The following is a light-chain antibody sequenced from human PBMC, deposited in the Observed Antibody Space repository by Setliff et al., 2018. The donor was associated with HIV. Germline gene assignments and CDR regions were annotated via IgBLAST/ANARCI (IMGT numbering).Light chain of an antibody. CDR3: QVWDSSSDLNGV. J-gene: IGLJ3*02. CDR2: DDD. V-gene: IGLV3-21*03. Sequence: SYELTQPPSVSVAPGKTARITCGGNNIGSKSVHWYQRKPGQAPVVVVYDDDDRPSGIPERFSGSNSGNTATLTISRVEAGDEADYFCQVWDSSSDLNGVFGGGTKVTVL. CDR1: NIGSKS.